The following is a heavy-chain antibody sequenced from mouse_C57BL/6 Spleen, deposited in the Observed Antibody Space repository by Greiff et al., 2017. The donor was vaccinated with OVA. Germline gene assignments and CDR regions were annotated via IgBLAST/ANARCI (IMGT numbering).Heavy chain of an antibody. Sequence: QVQLQQPGAELVKRGASVKLSCKASGYTFTSYWMHWVKQRPGQGLEWIGMIHPNSGSTNYNEKFKSKATLTVDKSSSTAYMQLSSLTSEDSAVYYRARENYDAMDYWGQGTSVTVSS. CDR2: IHPNSGST. V-gene: IGHV1-64*01. J-gene: IGHJ4*01. CDR1: GYTFTSYW. CDR3: ARENYDAMDY.